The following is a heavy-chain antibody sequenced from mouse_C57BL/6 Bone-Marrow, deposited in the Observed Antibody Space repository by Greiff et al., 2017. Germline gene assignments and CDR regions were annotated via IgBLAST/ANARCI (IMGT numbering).Heavy chain of an antibody. CDR1: YTFSRRVH. Sequence: VKVVESGPELARPWASVKISCQAFYTFSRRVHFAIRDTNYWMQWVKQRPGQGLEWIGAIYPGYGDTSYNQKFKGKDTLTADKSSSTAYMQLSSLTSEDSAVDYCASHYYSSSMDYWGQGTSVTVSS. J-gene: IGHJ4*01. CDR2: GQGLEWIG. D-gene: IGHD1-1*01. CDR3: SEDSAVDYCASHYYSSSMDY. V-gene: IGHV1-87*01.